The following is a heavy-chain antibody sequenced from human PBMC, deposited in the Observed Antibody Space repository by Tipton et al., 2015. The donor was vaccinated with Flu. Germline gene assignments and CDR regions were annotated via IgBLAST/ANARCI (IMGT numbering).Heavy chain of an antibody. CDR2: MNPNSGNT. Sequence: QLVQSGAEVKKPGASVKVSCKASGYTFTSYDINWVRQATGQGLEWMGWMNPNSGNTGYAQKFQGRVTMTRNTSISTAYMELSSLRSEDTAVYYCARDINSGSYLPLMFNYYSYYGMDVWGQGTTVTVSS. CDR1: GYTFTSYD. J-gene: IGHJ6*02. CDR3: ARDINSGSYLPLMFNYYSYYGMDV. V-gene: IGHV1-8*01. D-gene: IGHD6-13*01.